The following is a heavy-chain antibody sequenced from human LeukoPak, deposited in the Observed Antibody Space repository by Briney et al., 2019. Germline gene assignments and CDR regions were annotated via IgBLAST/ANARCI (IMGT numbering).Heavy chain of an antibody. Sequence: PGGSLRLSCSASGFTFSTYSIKWVRQAPGTGLEWVSYISSTYDIYYADSARGRFTISRDNAKNSLYLQMNSPSAEDTAMYYCARDHNWGFDYWGQGTLVTVSS. J-gene: IGHJ4*02. V-gene: IGHV3-48*01. CDR1: GFTFSTYS. D-gene: IGHD7-27*01. CDR2: ISSTYDI. CDR3: ARDHNWGFDY.